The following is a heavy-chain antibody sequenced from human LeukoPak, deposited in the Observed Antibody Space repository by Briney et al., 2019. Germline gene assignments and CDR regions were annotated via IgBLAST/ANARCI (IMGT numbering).Heavy chain of an antibody. J-gene: IGHJ5*02. D-gene: IGHD6-13*01. CDR1: GFXFSRAW. V-gene: IGHV3-23*01. Sequence: PGGSLRLSCAASGFXFSRAWISWVRQAPGKGLEWVSAISGSGDSTYYADSVKGRFTISRDNSKNTLYLQMNSLRAEDTAVYYCAKVGIAAGPRYNWFDPWGQGTLVTVSS. CDR2: ISGSGDST. CDR3: AKVGIAAGPRYNWFDP.